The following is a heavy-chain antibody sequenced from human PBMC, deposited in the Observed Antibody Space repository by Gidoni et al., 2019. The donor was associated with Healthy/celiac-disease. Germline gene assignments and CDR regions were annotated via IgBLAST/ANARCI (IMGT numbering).Heavy chain of an antibody. D-gene: IGHD6-19*01. CDR3: AKGRVGWLADY. CDR1: GFTFSSYG. J-gene: IGHJ4*02. Sequence: QVQLVESGGGVVQPGRSLRLSCAASGFTFSSYGMHWVRQAPGKGLEWVAVISYDGSNKYYADSVKGRFTISRDNSKNTLYLQMNSLRAEDTAVYYCAKGRVGWLADYWGQGTLVTVSS. CDR2: ISYDGSNK. V-gene: IGHV3-30*18.